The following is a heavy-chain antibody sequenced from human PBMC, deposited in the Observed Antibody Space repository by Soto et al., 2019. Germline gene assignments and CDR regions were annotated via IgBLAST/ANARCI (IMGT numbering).Heavy chain of an antibody. CDR2: IKQDGSEK. CDR3: ARGSAAEWELALDY. D-gene: IGHD1-26*01. J-gene: IGHJ4*02. Sequence: EVQLVESGGGLVQPGGSLRLSCAASGFTFSSYWMSWVRQAPGKGLEWVANIKQDGSEKYYVDSVKGRFTISRDNAKNSLYLQMNSLRAEDTAVYYCARGSAAEWELALDYWGQGTLVTASS. CDR1: GFTFSSYW. V-gene: IGHV3-7*05.